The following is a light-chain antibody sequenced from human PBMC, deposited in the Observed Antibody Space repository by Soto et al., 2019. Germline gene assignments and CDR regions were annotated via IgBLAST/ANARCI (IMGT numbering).Light chain of an antibody. CDR1: QSVSNY. CDR3: HHRGNGIT. J-gene: IGKJ5*01. Sequence: ENVLTQSPATLSLSPGERATLSCRASQSVSNYLAWYQQTPGQAPRLLIYDTTNRATGIPARFSGSGSGTDFTLTISSLEPEDFAVYYCHHRGNGITFGQGTRLEIK. CDR2: DTT. V-gene: IGKV3-11*01.